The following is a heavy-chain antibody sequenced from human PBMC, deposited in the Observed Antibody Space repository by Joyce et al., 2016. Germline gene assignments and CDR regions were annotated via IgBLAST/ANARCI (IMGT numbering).Heavy chain of an antibody. V-gene: IGHV1-2*02. J-gene: IGHJ5*02. CDR2: SNPKSGRT. CDR3: SRSDPGFAWFAP. CDR1: GYPFDDYY. Sequence: QVQLVQSGGEVKKPGASVKVSCKTSGYPFDDYYIIWVRQAPGQGLEWLGWSNPKSGRTKYSQTLQGRVTMTRDTSTRTVYMDLTRLRFDDTAVYYCSRSDPGFAWFAPWGQGSLVTVSS.